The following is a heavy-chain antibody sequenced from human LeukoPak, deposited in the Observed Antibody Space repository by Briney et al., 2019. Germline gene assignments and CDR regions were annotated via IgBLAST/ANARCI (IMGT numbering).Heavy chain of an antibody. V-gene: IGHV3-21*04. CDR2: ISSSSSYI. CDR3: ATTSWLVQGYFQH. J-gene: IGHJ1*01. CDR1: GFTFSNYS. Sequence: PGGSLRLSCAASGFTFSNYSMNWVRQAPGKGLEWVSSISSSSSYIYYADSVKGRFTISIDNSKNTLYLQMNSLRAEDTAVYYCATTSWLVQGYFQHWGQGTLVTVSS. D-gene: IGHD6-19*01.